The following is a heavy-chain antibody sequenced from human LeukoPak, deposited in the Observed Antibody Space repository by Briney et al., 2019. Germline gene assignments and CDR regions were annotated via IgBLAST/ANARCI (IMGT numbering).Heavy chain of an antibody. V-gene: IGHV1-58*02. J-gene: IGHJ6*03. CDR1: GFTFTSSA. CDR3: GGSTVDVLRYFDWAYYMDV. Sequence: SVKVSCKASGFTFTSSAMQWVRQARGQRLEWIGWIVVGSGNTNYAQKFQERVTITRDMSTSTAYMELSSLRSEEPAGFYLGGSTVDVLRYFDWAYYMDVWGKGTTVTVSS. CDR2: IVVGSGNT. D-gene: IGHD3-9*01.